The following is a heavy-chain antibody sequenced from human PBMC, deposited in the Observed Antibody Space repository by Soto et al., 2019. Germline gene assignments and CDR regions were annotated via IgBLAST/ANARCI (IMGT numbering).Heavy chain of an antibody. D-gene: IGHD6-19*01. CDR2: ISSHGRDI. CDR1: GFTFTSDS. CDR3: ARGAALAGKLDL. Sequence: GGSLRLSCEASGFTFTSDSMTWVRQAPGKGLEWVSSISSHGRDIFYADSVKGRFTISRDNAKDSLHLQMNSLTGEDSAVHYCARGAALAGKLDLWGQGTLVTVSS. J-gene: IGHJ4*02. V-gene: IGHV3-21*06.